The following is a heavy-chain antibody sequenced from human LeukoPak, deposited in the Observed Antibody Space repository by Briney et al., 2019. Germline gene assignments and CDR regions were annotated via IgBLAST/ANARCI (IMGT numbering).Heavy chain of an antibody. V-gene: IGHV3-74*01. D-gene: IGHD3-10*01. CDR1: GFTFSSHW. J-gene: IGHJ5*02. Sequence: HPGGSLRLSCAASGFTFSSHWMHWVRQAPGKGLVWVSRINTDGRSTSYADSVKGRFTISRDNSKSTLYLQMNSLKAEDTAVYFCARKPDYYGSDHWGQGTLVTVSS. CDR3: ARKPDYYGSDH. CDR2: INTDGRST.